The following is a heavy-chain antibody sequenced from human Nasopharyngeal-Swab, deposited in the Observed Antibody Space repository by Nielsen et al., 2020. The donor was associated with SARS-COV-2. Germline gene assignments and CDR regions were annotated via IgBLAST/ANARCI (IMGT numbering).Heavy chain of an antibody. CDR3: ASSIPPRY. CDR2: ISYDGSNK. Sequence: VRQAPGKGLEWVAVISYDGSNKYYADSVKGRFTISRDNSKNTLYLQMNSLRAEDTAVYYCASSIPPRYWGQGTLVTVSS. J-gene: IGHJ4*02. V-gene: IGHV3-30*14.